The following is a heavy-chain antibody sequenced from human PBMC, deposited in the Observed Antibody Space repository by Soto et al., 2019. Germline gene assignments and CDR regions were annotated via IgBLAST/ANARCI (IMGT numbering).Heavy chain of an antibody. CDR1: GGSVTSGSYY. V-gene: IGHV4-61*01. J-gene: IGHJ6*02. Sequence: TLSITCTVAGGSVTSGSYYCSWIRQPPGKGLECIGYIYYSGSTNYNPSLKSRVTISVDTSKNQFSLKLSSVTAEDTAVYYCAREGGNDFWSGYYTIPGYYYYGMDVWGQGTTVTVSS. CDR2: IYYSGST. CDR3: AREGGNDFWSGYYTIPGYYYYGMDV. D-gene: IGHD3-3*01.